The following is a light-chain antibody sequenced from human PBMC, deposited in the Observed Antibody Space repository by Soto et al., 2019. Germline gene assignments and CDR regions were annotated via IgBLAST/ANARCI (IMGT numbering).Light chain of an antibody. V-gene: IGKV1-17*01. J-gene: IGKJ3*01. CDR3: VQHNSFPLT. CDR1: QGIRSD. CDR2: TAS. Sequence: DIQMTQSPSSLSASVGDRVTITCRASQGIRSDLAWYQQKPGKAPKRLIYTASTLQSGVPSRFSGSGSGTEFTLTISSLQPEDFAIYYCVQHNSFPLTFGPGTRVDIK.